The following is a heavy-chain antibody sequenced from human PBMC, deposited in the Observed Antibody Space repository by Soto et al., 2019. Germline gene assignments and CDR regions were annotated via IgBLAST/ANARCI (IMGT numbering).Heavy chain of an antibody. CDR2: IYYSGST. Sequence: GGSISSSSYYWGWIRQPPGKGLEWIGSIYYSGSTYYNPSLKSRITVNPDTSKNQFSLHLNSVTPDDTAVYYCARDPPGDDTNFDYWGQGTLVTVSS. D-gene: IGHD2-21*02. J-gene: IGHJ4*02. CDR3: ARDPPGDDTNFDY. V-gene: IGHV4-39*02. CDR1: GGSISSSSYY.